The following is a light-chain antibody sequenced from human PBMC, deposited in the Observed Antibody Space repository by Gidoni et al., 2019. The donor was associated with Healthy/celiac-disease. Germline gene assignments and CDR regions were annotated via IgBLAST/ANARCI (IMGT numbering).Light chain of an antibody. J-gene: IGKJ1*01. CDR2: GAS. CDR3: QKYNNWQQT. V-gene: IGKV3-15*01. Sequence: EIVITQSPATLSLSPGERATLSCRASQSVSSNLAWYQQKPGQAPRLLSYGASTRATGIPARFSGSGSGTEFTLTISSLQSEDFAVYYCQKYNNWQQTFGQGTKVEIK. CDR1: QSVSSN.